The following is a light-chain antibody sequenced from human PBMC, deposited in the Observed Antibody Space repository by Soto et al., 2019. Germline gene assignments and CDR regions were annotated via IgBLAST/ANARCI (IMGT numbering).Light chain of an antibody. J-gene: IGKJ3*01. CDR3: QQRSNWPPEVT. CDR1: QSVSSS. Sequence: EIVLTQSPDTLSLSPGETATLSCRASQSVSSSLAWYQQKPGQAPRLLIYDASNRATGIPARFSGSGSGTDFTLTISSLEPVDFAVYYCQQRSNWPPEVTFGPGTKVDIK. V-gene: IGKV3-11*01. CDR2: DAS.